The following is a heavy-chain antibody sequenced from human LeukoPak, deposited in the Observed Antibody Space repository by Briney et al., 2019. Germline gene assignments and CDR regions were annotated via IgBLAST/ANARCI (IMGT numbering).Heavy chain of an antibody. D-gene: IGHD3-10*01. CDR1: GFTFSNYA. CDR2: ISYDGSIK. Sequence: GGSLRLSCAASGFTFSNYAMHWIRQAPGKGLEWVAVISYDGSIKYYADSLKGRFTISRDNSKNTLYLQMNSLRAEDTAVYYCARTLALYGSGSFSDFWGQGTLVTVSS. V-gene: IGHV3-30-3*01. J-gene: IGHJ4*02. CDR3: ARTLALYGSGSFSDF.